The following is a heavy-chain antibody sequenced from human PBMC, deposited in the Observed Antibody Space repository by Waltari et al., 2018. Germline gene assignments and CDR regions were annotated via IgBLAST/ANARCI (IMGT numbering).Heavy chain of an antibody. J-gene: IGHJ4*02. CDR1: GFTLSSFW. CDR3: QRGDY. Sequence: EVQLVESGGGLVQRGGSLGLSCAASGFTLSSFWMSWARQAPGKGLEWVANINQDGSGRYYMDSVKGRFTISRDNAKNSVYLQMNSLRAEDTAVYYCQRGDYWGQGTLVTVSS. V-gene: IGHV3-7*04. CDR2: INQDGSGR.